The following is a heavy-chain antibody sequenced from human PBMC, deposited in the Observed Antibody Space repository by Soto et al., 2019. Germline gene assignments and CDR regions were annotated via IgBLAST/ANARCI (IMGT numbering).Heavy chain of an antibody. CDR1: GFTFSSYE. V-gene: IGHV3-48*03. CDR3: ARVSTGITIFVYWFDP. J-gene: IGHJ5*02. D-gene: IGHD3-3*01. Sequence: EVQLVESGGGLVQPGGSLRLSCAASGFTFSSYEMNWVRQAPGKGLEWVSYISSSGSTIYYADSVKGRFTISRDNAKNSLYLQMNSLRAEDTAVYYCARVSTGITIFVYWFDPWGQGTLVTVSS. CDR2: ISSSGSTI.